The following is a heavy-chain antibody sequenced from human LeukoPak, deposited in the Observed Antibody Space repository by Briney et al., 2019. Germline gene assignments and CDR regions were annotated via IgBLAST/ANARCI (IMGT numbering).Heavy chain of an antibody. CDR2: IIPIFGTA. V-gene: IGHV1-69*01. Sequence: SVKVSCKASGGTFSSHAISWVRQAPGQGLEWMGGIIPIFGTANYAQKFQGRVTITADESTSTAYMELSSLRSEDTAVYYCARPAGDFWSGYSRTPFDYWGQGTLVTVSS. D-gene: IGHD3-3*01. CDR3: ARPAGDFWSGYSRTPFDY. CDR1: GGTFSSHA. J-gene: IGHJ4*02.